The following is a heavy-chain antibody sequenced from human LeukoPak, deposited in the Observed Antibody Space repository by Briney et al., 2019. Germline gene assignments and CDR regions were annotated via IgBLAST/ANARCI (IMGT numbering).Heavy chain of an antibody. CDR1: GGSISSYY. CDR2: IYYSGST. Sequence: SETLSLTCTVSGGSISSYYWSWIRQPPGKGLEWIGHIYYSGSTNYNPSLKSRISISVDTSKNQFSLKLSSVTAADTAVYYCARTTEGGYTYNYFYYYYMDVWGKGTTVTISS. V-gene: IGHV4-59*01. D-gene: IGHD5-18*01. J-gene: IGHJ6*03. CDR3: ARTTEGGYTYNYFYYYYMDV.